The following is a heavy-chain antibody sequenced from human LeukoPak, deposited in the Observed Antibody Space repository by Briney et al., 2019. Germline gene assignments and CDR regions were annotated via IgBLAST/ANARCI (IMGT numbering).Heavy chain of an antibody. CDR3: ARSPYYYDSSGYYYHFDY. D-gene: IGHD3-22*01. J-gene: IGHJ4*02. CDR1: GGSISSYY. CDR2: IYYSGST. Sequence: SETLSLTCTVSGGSISSYYWSWIRQPPGRGLEWIGYIYYSGSTNYNPSLKSRVTISVDTSKNQFSLKLSSVTAADTAVYYCARSPYYYDSSGYYYHFDYWGQGTLVTVSS. V-gene: IGHV4-59*08.